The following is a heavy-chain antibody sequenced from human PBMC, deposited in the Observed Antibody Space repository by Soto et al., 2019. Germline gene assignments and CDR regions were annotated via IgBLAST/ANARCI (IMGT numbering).Heavy chain of an antibody. CDR3: ARAAIHGSSWYFWFDP. J-gene: IGHJ5*02. CDR1: GGTFSSYV. Sequence: QVHLVQSGAEVKKPGSSVKVSCKASGGTFSSYVISWLRQAPGQGLEWMGGIIPMFGTTNYAQKFKGRVTISADESTSTAYMELSSLRSEDAAVYYCARAAIHGSSWYFWFDPWGQGTLVTVSS. CDR2: IIPMFGTT. V-gene: IGHV1-69*01. D-gene: IGHD6-13*01.